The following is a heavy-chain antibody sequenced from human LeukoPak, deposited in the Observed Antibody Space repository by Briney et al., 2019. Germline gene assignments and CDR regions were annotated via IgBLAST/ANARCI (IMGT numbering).Heavy chain of an antibody. Sequence: PGGSLRPSCAASGFTFSSYAMHWVRQAPGKGLEWVAVISYDGSNKYYADSVQGRFTISRDNSKNTLYLQMNSLRAEDTAVYYCARVAVAGTHFFDYWGQGTLVTVSS. CDR2: ISYDGSNK. J-gene: IGHJ4*02. CDR3: ARVAVAGTHFFDY. V-gene: IGHV3-30-3*01. D-gene: IGHD6-19*01. CDR1: GFTFSSYA.